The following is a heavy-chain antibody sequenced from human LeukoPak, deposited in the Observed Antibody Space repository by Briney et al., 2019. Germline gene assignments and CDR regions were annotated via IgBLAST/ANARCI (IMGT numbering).Heavy chain of an antibody. CDR1: GGSISTYY. J-gene: IGHJ2*01. V-gene: IGHV4-59*01. CDR2: IYYSGAT. Sequence: SSETLSLTCTVSGGSISTYYWSWIRQSPGKGLEWIGYIYYSGATNYHPSLKSRVTVSVDTSKNQLSLKLRSVSAADTALYYCARDSKEGWYYDLWGRGTPVTVSS. CDR3: ARDSKEGWYYDL.